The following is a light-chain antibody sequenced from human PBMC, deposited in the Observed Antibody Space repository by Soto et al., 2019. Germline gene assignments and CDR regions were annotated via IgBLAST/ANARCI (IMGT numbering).Light chain of an antibody. CDR2: DAS. V-gene: IGKV1-5*01. CDR1: QSVSNW. CDR3: QQYKTYPWT. Sequence: DIQMTQSPSTLSASLGDRVSITCRASQSVSNWLAWYQQKPGIAPNLLIYDASTLESGVPSRFSGSGSGTESTLTISSLQPDEFATYYCQQYKTYPWTFGQGTKVDI. J-gene: IGKJ1*01.